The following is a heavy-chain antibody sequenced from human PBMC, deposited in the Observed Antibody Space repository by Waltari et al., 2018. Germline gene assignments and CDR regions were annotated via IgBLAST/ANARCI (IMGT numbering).Heavy chain of an antibody. CDR1: GGSVNSGAY. CDR2: IYYSGST. D-gene: IGHD3-3*01. Sequence: QLHLQESGSGLVKPSQTLSLTCAVSGGSVNSGAYWTWIRHHPGKGLEWLGYIYYSGSTYSNPSLQSRVTISVDRSKNQFSLKRTSVTAADTAVYYCARGVPKNDFWSGYLSPLFDYWGQGTLVSVSS. CDR3: ARGVPKNDFWSGYLSPLFDY. V-gene: IGHV4-30-2*01. J-gene: IGHJ4*02.